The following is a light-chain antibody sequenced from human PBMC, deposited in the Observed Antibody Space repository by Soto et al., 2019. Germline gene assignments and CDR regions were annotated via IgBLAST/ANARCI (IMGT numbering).Light chain of an antibody. CDR3: QQHCARPLT. J-gene: IGKJ4*01. CDR1: QSISSS. V-gene: IGKV3-11*01. Sequence: EIVLIQSPVTLSLSPGERATLSCRASQSISSSLAWYQQNPGQAPRLLIFDASNRATGIPVRFSGSGSGTDFTLNITSLEPDDFTIYACQQHCARPLTFGGGTRVET. CDR2: DAS.